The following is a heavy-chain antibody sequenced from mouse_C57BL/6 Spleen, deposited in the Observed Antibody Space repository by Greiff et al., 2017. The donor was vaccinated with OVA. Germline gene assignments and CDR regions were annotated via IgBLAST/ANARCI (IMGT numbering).Heavy chain of an antibody. J-gene: IGHJ3*01. CDR3: ARDYYDYDVWFAD. D-gene: IGHD2-4*01. Sequence: ESGPGLVKPSQSLSLTCSVTGYSITSGYYWNWIRQFPGNKLEWMGYISYDGSNNYNPSLKNRISINRDTSKNQLFLKLNSVTTEDTATYYGARDYYDYDVWFADWGQGTMVTVSA. V-gene: IGHV3-6*01. CDR1: GYSITSGYY. CDR2: ISYDGSN.